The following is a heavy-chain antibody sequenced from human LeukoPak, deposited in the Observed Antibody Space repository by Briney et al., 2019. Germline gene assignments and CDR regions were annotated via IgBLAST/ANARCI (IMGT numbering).Heavy chain of an antibody. CDR1: GGSISSYY. J-gene: IGHJ3*02. CDR3: AREPGPWYSSSWYNIDAFDI. D-gene: IGHD6-13*01. Sequence: SETLSLTCTVSGGSISSYYWGWIRQPPGKGLEWIGSIYYSGSTYYNPSLKSRVTISVDTSKNQFSLKLSSVTAADTAVYYCAREPGPWYSSSWYNIDAFDIWGQGTMVTVSS. CDR2: IYYSGST. V-gene: IGHV4-39*07.